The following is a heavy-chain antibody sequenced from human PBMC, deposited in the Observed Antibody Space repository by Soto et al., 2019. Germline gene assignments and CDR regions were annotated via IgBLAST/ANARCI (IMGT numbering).Heavy chain of an antibody. V-gene: IGHV1-46*01. CDR2: INPSGGST. Sequence: GASVKVSCKASGYTFTSYYMHWVRQAPGQGLEWMGIINPSGGSTSYAQKFQGRVTMTRDTSTSTVYMELSSLRSEDTAVYYCERVLPAPYYDDSSGYPVYDPWGKGPLVTVSS. D-gene: IGHD3-22*01. CDR3: ERVLPAPYYDDSSGYPVYDP. CDR1: GYTFTSYY. J-gene: IGHJ5*02.